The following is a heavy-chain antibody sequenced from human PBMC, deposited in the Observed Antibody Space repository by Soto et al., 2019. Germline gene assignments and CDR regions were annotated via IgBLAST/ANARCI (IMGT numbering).Heavy chain of an antibody. CDR2: IYHSGST. CDR1: GGSISSSNW. V-gene: IGHV4-4*02. Sequence: QVQLQESGPGLVKPSGTLSLTCAVSGGSISSSNWWSWVRQPPGKGLEWIGEIYHSGSTNYNPSLKRRGTTSVDKSKNQSSLKLSSVTAADTAVYYCARVEETPWYYYGMDVWGQGTTVTVSS. J-gene: IGHJ6*02. CDR3: ARVEETPWYYYGMDV. D-gene: IGHD1-1*01.